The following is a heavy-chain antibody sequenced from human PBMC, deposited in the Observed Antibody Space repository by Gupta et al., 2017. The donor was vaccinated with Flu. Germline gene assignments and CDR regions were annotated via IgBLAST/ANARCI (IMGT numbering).Heavy chain of an antibody. D-gene: IGHD3-10*01. J-gene: IGHJ3*02. CDR2: IKSKTDGGTT. CDR1: GFTFSNAW. CDR3: TTVFGRELGHAFDI. Sequence: EVQLVESGGGLVKPGGSLRLSCAASGFTFSNAWMSWVRQAPGKGLEWVGRIKSKTDGGTTDYAAPVKGRFTISRDDSKNTLYLQMNSLKTEDTAVYYCTTVFGRELGHAFDIWGQGTMVTVSS. V-gene: IGHV3-15*01.